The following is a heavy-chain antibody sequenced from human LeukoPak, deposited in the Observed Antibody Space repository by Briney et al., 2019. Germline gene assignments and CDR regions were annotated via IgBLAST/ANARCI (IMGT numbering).Heavy chain of an antibody. CDR2: ISGGGTP. CDR3: AKDGQYYWDSSGYEYLDY. V-gene: IGHV3-23*01. Sequence: GGSLRLSCAASGFIFKSFAMSWVRQAPGKGLEWVSTISGGGTPYYADSVKGRFTISRDDSKNTLYLQMNSLRAEDTAVYYCAKDGQYYWDSSGYEYLDYWGQGTLVAFSS. D-gene: IGHD3-22*01. CDR1: GFIFKSFA. J-gene: IGHJ4*02.